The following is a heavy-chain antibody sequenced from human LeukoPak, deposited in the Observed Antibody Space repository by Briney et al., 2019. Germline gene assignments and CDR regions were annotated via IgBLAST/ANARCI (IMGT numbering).Heavy chain of an antibody. CDR1: GYSFTNYW. V-gene: IGHV5-51*01. CDR2: ISPGDSNT. J-gene: IGHJ4*02. Sequence: KIGESLKISCKGSGYSFTNYWIVWVRQMPGKGLEWMGIISPGDSNTRYSPSFRGQVTISADKSISTAYLQWSSLKASDTAMYYCARAFASGSSRIFGYWGQGTLVTVSS. D-gene: IGHD3-10*01. CDR3: ARAFASGSSRIFGY.